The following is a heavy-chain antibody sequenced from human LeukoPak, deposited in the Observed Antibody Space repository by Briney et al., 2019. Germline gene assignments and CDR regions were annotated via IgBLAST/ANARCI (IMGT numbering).Heavy chain of an antibody. CDR2: ISGSGGST. CDR3: AKDRDMFYDSINWFDP. V-gene: IGHV3-23*01. CDR1: GFTFSSYE. J-gene: IGHJ5*02. Sequence: GGSLRLSCAASGFTFSSYEMNWVRQAPGKGLEWVSAISGSGGSTYYADSVKGRFTISRDNSKNTLYLQMNSLRAEDTAVYYCAKDRDMFYDSINWFDPWGQGTLVTVSS. D-gene: IGHD3-3*01.